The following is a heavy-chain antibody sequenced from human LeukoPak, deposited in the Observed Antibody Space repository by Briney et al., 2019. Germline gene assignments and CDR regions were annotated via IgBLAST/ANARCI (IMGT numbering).Heavy chain of an antibody. CDR1: GGSFSGYY. CDR3: ARGITMVRGVISPADY. V-gene: IGHV4-59*01. Sequence: SETLSLTCAVYGGSFSGYYWSWIRQPPGKGLEWIGYIYYSGSTNYNPSLKSRVTISVDTSKNQFSLKLSSVTAADTAVYYCARGITMVRGVISPADYWGQGTLVTVSS. CDR2: IYYSGST. J-gene: IGHJ4*02. D-gene: IGHD3-10*01.